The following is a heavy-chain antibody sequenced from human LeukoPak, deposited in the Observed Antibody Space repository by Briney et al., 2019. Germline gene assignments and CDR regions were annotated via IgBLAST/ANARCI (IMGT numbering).Heavy chain of an antibody. Sequence: ASVKVSCKASGYTFSNYGISWMRQAPGQGLEWMGWISAYNINTNLAQKFKGRVTMTTDTSTSRAYMELRSLRSDDTAVYYCASWAGYCSTNNCYATSLDYWGQGTLVTVSA. CDR2: ISAYNINT. CDR3: ASWAGYCSTNNCYATSLDY. J-gene: IGHJ4*02. D-gene: IGHD2-2*01. V-gene: IGHV1-18*01. CDR1: GYTFSNYG.